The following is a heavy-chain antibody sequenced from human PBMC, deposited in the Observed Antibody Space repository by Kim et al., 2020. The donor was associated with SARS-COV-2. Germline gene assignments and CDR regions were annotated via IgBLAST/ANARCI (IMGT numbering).Heavy chain of an antibody. D-gene: IGHD2-15*01. CDR1: GASISSTIYY. J-gene: IGHJ4*01. CDR2: IYYSGTT. V-gene: IGHV4-39*01. Sequence: SETLSLTCTVSGASISSTIYYWGWARQPPGKGLEWIANIYYSGTTYYNPSLTSRVTISVDTSKNQFSLKLTSVTAADTAVYYCARQYCSASTCSTFDHWG. CDR3: ARQYCSASTCSTFDH.